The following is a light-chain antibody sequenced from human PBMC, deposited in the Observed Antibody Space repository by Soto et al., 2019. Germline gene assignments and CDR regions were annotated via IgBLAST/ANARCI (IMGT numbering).Light chain of an antibody. J-gene: IGKJ5*01. Sequence: EKLITQSPATLSVSPGERATLSCRASQSVSSNLAWYQQKPGQAPSILIYGASRRDTGIPARFSGSGSGTDFTLPLSRLEPDDFEVYYCQQRADWPITFGQGTRLEIK. CDR3: QQRADWPIT. V-gene: IGKV3-11*01. CDR1: QSVSSN. CDR2: GAS.